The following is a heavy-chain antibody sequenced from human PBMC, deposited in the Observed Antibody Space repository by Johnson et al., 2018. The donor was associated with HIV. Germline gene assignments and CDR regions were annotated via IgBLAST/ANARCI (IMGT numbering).Heavy chain of an antibody. D-gene: IGHD3-22*01. V-gene: IGHV3-53*01. CDR2: IYSGGST. Sequence: VQLVESGGGLIQPGGSLRLSCAASGFTVSSNYMSWVRQAPGKGLEWVSVIYSGGSTYYADSVKGRFTISRDNSKNTLYLQMHSLRAEDTAVYYCARGITMIPDAFDIWGQGTMVTVSS. CDR3: ARGITMIPDAFDI. CDR1: GFTVSSNY. J-gene: IGHJ3*02.